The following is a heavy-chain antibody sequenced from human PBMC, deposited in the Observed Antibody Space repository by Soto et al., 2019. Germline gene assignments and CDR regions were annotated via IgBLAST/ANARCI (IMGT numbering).Heavy chain of an antibody. V-gene: IGHV1-8*01. D-gene: IGHD2-15*01. CDR3: ARVMLGGHSDY. CDR2: MNPNSGNT. Sequence: QVQLVQSGAEVKKPGASVTVSCKASGYTSTNNVINWVRQAPGQGLEWMGWMNPNSGNTGYAQKFQGRVTMTRNTSIRTAYIDLSSLSSDDTAVYYCARVMLGGHSDYWGQGTLVTVSS. CDR1: GYTSTNNV. J-gene: IGHJ4*02.